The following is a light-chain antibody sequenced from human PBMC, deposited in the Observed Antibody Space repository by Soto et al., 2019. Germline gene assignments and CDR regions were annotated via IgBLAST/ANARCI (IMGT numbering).Light chain of an antibody. Sequence: EIVLTQSPGTLSLSPGQRATLSCRDSQSVSRSFLAWYQQKPGQAPRLLIYGASSRAAGVPDRFSGSWSGIDFTLTISSLEPEDFAVYFCHQFATSRTFGQGTKVDMK. CDR3: HQFATSRT. CDR1: QSVSRSF. V-gene: IGKV3-20*01. CDR2: GAS. J-gene: IGKJ1*01.